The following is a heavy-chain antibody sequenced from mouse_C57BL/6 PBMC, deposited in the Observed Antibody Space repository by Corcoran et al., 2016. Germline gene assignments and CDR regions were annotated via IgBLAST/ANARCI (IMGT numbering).Heavy chain of an antibody. J-gene: IGHJ4*01. V-gene: IGHV1-26*01. CDR1: GYTFTDYY. CDR3: ARSLYYDYDRGYAMDY. CDR2: INPNNGGT. Sequence: EVQLQQSGPELVKPGASVKISCKASGYTFTDYYMNWVKQSHGKSIEWIGDINPNNGGTSYNQKFKGKATLTVDKSSSTAYMELRSLTSEDSAVYYCARSLYYDYDRGYAMDYWGQGTSVTVSS. D-gene: IGHD2-4*01.